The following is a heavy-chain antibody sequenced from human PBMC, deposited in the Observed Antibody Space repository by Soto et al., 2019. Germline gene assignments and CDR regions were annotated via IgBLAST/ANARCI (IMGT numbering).Heavy chain of an antibody. Sequence: QIELVQSGAEVTKSGASVKVSCKTSGYTFAEFYVHWVRQVPGQGLEWMGWINPNTGGTHYAVKFQERGTMTRDTSIRTAYMELARLRSDDTATYYCALDDNYYTSGEGHWFDPWGQGTLITVSP. CDR2: INPNTGGT. D-gene: IGHD2-15*01. CDR3: ALDDNYYTSGEGHWFDP. CDR1: GYTFAEFY. V-gene: IGHV1-2*02. J-gene: IGHJ5*02.